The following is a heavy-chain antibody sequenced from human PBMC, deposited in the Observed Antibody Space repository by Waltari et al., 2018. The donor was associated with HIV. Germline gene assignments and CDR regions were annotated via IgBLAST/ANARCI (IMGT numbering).Heavy chain of an antibody. CDR2: IKVDGSEK. Sequence: EVQLVESGGGLVQPGGSLRLSCAASGFTFSNFWMSWVRQAPGKGLEWCANIKVDGSEKYYGDSVKGRFTISKDNAKNSLYLQMNSLRAEDTAVYYCASPSIRAGMDVWGQGTTVTVSS. CDR1: GFTFSNFW. J-gene: IGHJ6*02. V-gene: IGHV3-7*01. CDR3: ASPSIRAGMDV. D-gene: IGHD2-2*02.